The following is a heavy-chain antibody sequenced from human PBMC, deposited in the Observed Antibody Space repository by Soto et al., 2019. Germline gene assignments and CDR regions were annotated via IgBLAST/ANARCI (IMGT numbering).Heavy chain of an antibody. V-gene: IGHV3-33*03. CDR2: IWYDGSNK. CDR1: GFSFSSYG. Sequence: GGSLRLSCAASGFSFSSYGMHWVRQAPGKGLDWVAVIWYDGSNKYYAESVKGRFTISRDNSKNTLYVQMNSLTVEDTAVYYCARAQYSGSYFDACDVWGQGTMVTVSS. CDR3: ARAQYSGSYFDACDV. J-gene: IGHJ3*01. D-gene: IGHD1-26*01.